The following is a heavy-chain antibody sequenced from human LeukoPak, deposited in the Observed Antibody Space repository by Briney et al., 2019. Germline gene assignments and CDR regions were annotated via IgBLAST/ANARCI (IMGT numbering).Heavy chain of an antibody. CDR3: ATRSRGYSYGGFDY. V-gene: IGHV3-23*01. CDR1: GFTFSSNA. D-gene: IGHD5-18*01. CDR2: IHGSDDNT. Sequence: PGGSLRLSCAASGFTFSSNAMTWVRQAPGKGLEWVSAIHGSDDNTHYADSVKGRFTISRDKSKNTLYLQMNSLRAEDTALYYCATRSRGYSYGGFDYWGQGTLATVSS. J-gene: IGHJ4*02.